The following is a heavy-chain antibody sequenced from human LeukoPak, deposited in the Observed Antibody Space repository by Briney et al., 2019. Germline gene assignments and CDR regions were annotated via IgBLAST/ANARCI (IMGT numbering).Heavy chain of an antibody. D-gene: IGHD6-13*01. CDR2: IYYSGST. V-gene: IGHV4-59*12. CDR3: ARGRYSSNFFDY. J-gene: IGHJ4*02. CDR1: GGSISSYY. Sequence: RTSETLSLTWTVSGGSISSYYWSWMRQPPGEGLERIGYIYYSGSTNYNPSLKSRVTISVDTSKNQFSLKLSSVTAADTAVYYCARGRYSSNFFDYWGQGTLVTVSS.